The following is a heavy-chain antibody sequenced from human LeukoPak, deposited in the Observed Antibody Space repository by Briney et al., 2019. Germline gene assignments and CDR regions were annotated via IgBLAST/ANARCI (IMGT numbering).Heavy chain of an antibody. V-gene: IGHV4-59*08. CDR2: IHYTGYT. J-gene: IGHJ4*02. Sequence: SETLSLTCTVSGGSFNPYYWIWVRQPPGKGLEWIGYIHYTGYTNYNPSLKSRVTISVDTSKNQFSLKLSSVTAADTAVYYCARHDYDFWSGSENYYFDYWGQGTLVTVSS. D-gene: IGHD3-3*01. CDR3: ARHDYDFWSGSENYYFDY. CDR1: GGSFNPYY.